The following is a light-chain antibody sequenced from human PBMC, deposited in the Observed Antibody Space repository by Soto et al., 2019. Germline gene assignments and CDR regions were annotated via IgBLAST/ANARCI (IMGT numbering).Light chain of an antibody. CDR1: SSDVGSYNL. CDR2: EVS. Sequence: QSVLTQPASVSGSPGQSITISCTGTSSDVGSYNLVSWYQQHPGKAPKLMIYEVSKRPSGVSNRFSGSKSGNTASLTISGLQAEDEADYYCCSYAGSFFGTGTKVTVL. V-gene: IGLV2-23*02. CDR3: CSYAGSF. J-gene: IGLJ1*01.